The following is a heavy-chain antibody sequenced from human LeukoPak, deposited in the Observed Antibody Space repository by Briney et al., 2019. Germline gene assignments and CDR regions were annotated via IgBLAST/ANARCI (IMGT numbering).Heavy chain of an antibody. V-gene: IGHV3-7*01. CDR1: GFTFSSYW. CDR2: IKQDGSEK. Sequence: GGSLRLSCAASGFTFSSYWMSWVRQAPGKGLEWAANIKQDGSEKYYVDSVKGRFTISRDNAKNSLYLQMNSLRAEDTAVYYCARRVVVNPVVFDYWGQGTLVTVSS. J-gene: IGHJ4*02. D-gene: IGHD3-22*01. CDR3: ARRVVVNPVVFDY.